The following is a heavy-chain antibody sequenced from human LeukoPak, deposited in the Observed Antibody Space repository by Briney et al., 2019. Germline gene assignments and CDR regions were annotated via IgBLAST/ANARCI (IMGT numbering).Heavy chain of an antibody. D-gene: IGHD1-1*01. V-gene: IGHV1-69*01. CDR2: IIPIFGTA. CDR1: GGTFSSYA. Sequence: SVKVSCKASGGTFSSYAISWVRQAPGQGLEWMGGIIPIFGTANYAQKFQGRVTITADESTSTAYMELSSLRSEGTAVYYCARVRLERRPPGSHYYYGMDVWGQGTTVTVSS. J-gene: IGHJ6*02. CDR3: ARVRLERRPPGSHYYYGMDV.